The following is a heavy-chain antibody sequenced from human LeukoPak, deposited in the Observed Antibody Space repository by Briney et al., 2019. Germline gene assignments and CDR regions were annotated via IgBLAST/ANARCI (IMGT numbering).Heavy chain of an antibody. V-gene: IGHV4-34*01. CDR3: ARGHLYSGFYFDY. D-gene: IGHD5-12*01. Sequence: PSETLSLTCAVYGGSFSGYYWGWIRQSPGKGLEWIGEINHTGSTNYNPSLKSRVTISVDTSKNQFSLKLSSVTAADTAVYYCARGHLYSGFYFDYWGQGTLVTVSS. CDR2: INHTGST. CDR1: GGSFSGYY. J-gene: IGHJ4*02.